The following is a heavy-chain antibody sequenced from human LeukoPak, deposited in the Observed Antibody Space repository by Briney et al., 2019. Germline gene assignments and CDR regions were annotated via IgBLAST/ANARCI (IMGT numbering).Heavy chain of an antibody. V-gene: IGHV3-30-3*01. CDR2: ISYHGSNK. Sequence: PGGSLRLSCAASGFTFSSYAMHWVRQAPGKGLEWVALISYHGSNKYYADSVKGRFTISRDNSKNTLFLQMNSLRAEDTAVYYCAREQWLADYYYYYGMDVWGQGTTVTVSS. D-gene: IGHD6-19*01. CDR3: AREQWLADYYYYYGMDV. CDR1: GFTFSSYA. J-gene: IGHJ6*02.